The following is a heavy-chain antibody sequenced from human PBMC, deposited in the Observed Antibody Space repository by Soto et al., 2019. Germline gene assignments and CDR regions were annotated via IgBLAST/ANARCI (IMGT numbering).Heavy chain of an antibody. CDR2: IYYSGST. CDR3: ARSAGYCSSTSCYVSPVDY. J-gene: IGHJ4*02. CDR1: GGSISSSSYY. Sequence: QLQLQESGPGLVKPSETLSLTCTVSGGSISSSSYYWGWIRQPPGKGLEWIGSIYYSGSTYYNPSLKSRVTISVDTSKNQFSPKMSSVTAADTAVYYCARSAGYCSSTSCYVSPVDYWGQGTLVTVSS. D-gene: IGHD2-2*01. V-gene: IGHV4-39*01.